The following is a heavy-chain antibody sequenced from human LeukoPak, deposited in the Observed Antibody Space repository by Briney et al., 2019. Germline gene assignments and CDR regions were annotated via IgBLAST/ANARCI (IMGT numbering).Heavy chain of an antibody. J-gene: IGHJ4*02. V-gene: IGHV3-30*02. Sequence: GGSLRLSCAASGFTFSSYGMHWVRQAPGKGLEWVAFIRYDGSNKYYADSVKGRFTISRDNSENTLYLQMNSLRAEDTAVYYCAKSGLSWVAVAALDYWGQGTLVTVSS. D-gene: IGHD6-19*01. CDR3: AKSGLSWVAVAALDY. CDR2: IRYDGSNK. CDR1: GFTFSSYG.